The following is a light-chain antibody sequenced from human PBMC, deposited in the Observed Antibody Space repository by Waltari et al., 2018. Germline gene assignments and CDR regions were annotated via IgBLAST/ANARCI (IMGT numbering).Light chain of an antibody. CDR3: QQYGSSREFT. V-gene: IGKV3-20*01. CDR1: QSVNSRY. CDR2: GSS. Sequence: EIVLTQSPGTLSLSPGERATPSCRASQSVNSRYLAWYQQKPGQAPRLLIYGSSSRATGIPDRFSGSGSGTDFTLTISKLEPEDFAVYYCQQYGSSREFTFGPGTKVDIK. J-gene: IGKJ3*01.